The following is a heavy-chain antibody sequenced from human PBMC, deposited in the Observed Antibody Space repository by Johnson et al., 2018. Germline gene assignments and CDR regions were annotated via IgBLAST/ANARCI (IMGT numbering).Heavy chain of an antibody. CDR1: GFTFSNYG. CDR2: IWYDGRNK. D-gene: IGHD3-22*01. CDR3: ASDSYYDSSGPSSDAFDI. V-gene: IGHV3-33*01. Sequence: QVQLVESGGGVVQPGRSLRLSCAASGFTFSNYGMHWVRQAPGKGLEWVAVIWYDGRNKYYADSVKGRFTISRDNSKNTLYLQMNSLRAEDTAVYYCASDSYYDSSGPSSDAFDIWGQGTMVTVSS. J-gene: IGHJ3*02.